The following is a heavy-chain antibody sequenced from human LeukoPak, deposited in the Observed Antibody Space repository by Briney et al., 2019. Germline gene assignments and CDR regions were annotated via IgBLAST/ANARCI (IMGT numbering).Heavy chain of an antibody. CDR2: MNPNSGDT. CDR1: GYMFSSND. V-gene: IGHV1-8*01. CDR3: ATDDGSGTWELTSFDY. J-gene: IGHJ4*02. D-gene: IGHD1-7*01. Sequence: ASVKVSCKASGYMFSSNDINSVRQAAGQGLEWMGWMNPNSGDTGYTEKLQGRVAMTRSTSITTAYMELSSLRSEYTAVYYCATDDGSGTWELTSFDYWGQGTLVTVSS.